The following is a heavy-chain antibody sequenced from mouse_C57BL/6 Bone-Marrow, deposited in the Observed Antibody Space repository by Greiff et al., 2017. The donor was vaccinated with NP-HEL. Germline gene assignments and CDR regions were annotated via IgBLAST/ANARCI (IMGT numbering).Heavy chain of an antibody. CDR3: ARLTTVVDWYFDV. CDR1: GFTFSDYG. Sequence: DVKLVESGGGLVQPGGSLKLSCAASGFTFSDYGMAWVRQAPRKGPEWVAFISTLAYSIYYADTVTGRFTISRENAKNTLYLEMSSLRSEDTAMYYCARLTTVVDWYFDVWGTGTTVTVSS. J-gene: IGHJ1*03. V-gene: IGHV5-15*01. D-gene: IGHD1-1*01. CDR2: ISTLAYSI.